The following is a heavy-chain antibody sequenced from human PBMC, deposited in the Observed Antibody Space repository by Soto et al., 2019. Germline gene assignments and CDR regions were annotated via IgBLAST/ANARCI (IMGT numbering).Heavy chain of an antibody. J-gene: IGHJ4*02. CDR2: IRADGSGQ. D-gene: IGHD3-10*01. CDR1: GFIFSDYY. Sequence: EVQLVESGGGLVQPGGSLRLSCVASGFIFSDYYMSWVRQAPGKGLEWVANIRADGSGQYYVDSVKGRFTISRDNAQNSLYLQMNSVKSEDTAVYYCVRDEGTMTLVRGARTQFDYWGQGTLVTVSS. CDR3: VRDEGTMTLVRGARTQFDY. V-gene: IGHV3-7*01.